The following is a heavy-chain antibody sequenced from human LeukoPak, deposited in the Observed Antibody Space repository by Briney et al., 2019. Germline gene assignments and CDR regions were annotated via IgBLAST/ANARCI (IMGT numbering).Heavy chain of an antibody. CDR1: GFTFTNYA. V-gene: IGHV3-23*01. CDR2: ISGSGGST. Sequence: GGSVRLSCAASGFTFTNYAMTWVRQAPGKGLEWVSAISGSGGSTYYADSVKGRFTISRDNSKNTLYLQMNSLRGEDTAIYCCAKDYYYDSSGLTAFEGWGQGSLVTVSS. J-gene: IGHJ4*02. CDR3: AKDYYYDSSGLTAFEG. D-gene: IGHD3-22*01.